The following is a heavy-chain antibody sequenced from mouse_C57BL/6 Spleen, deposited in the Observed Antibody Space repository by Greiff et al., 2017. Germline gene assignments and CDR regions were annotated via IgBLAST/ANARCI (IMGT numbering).Heavy chain of an antibody. CDR3: ARENDPGDYFDY. CDR2: IYPGDGDT. CDR1: GYAFSSSW. D-gene: IGHD2-3*01. V-gene: IGHV1-82*01. J-gene: IGHJ2*01. Sequence: LQESGPELVKPGASVKISCKASGYAFSSSWMNWVKQRPGKGLEWIGRIYPGDGDTNYNGKFKGKATLTADKSSSTAYMQLSSLTSEDSAVYFCARENDPGDYFDYWGQGTTLTVSS.